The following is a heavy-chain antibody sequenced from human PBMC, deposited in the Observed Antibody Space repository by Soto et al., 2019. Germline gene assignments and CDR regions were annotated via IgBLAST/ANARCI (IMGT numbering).Heavy chain of an antibody. CDR2: INVYNGKT. J-gene: IGHJ4*02. V-gene: IGHV1-18*01. CDR3: ARGPDPTYFDY. Sequence: QVQLVQSGGEVAKPGASVKVSCKASGYTFTNYGINWVRQAPGLGLEWMGWINVYNGKTNYAQKFQARVTMTTDTSTNSGYMELRSLRSYDTAVYYCARGPDPTYFDYWGQGTLVIVAS. CDR1: GYTFTNYG.